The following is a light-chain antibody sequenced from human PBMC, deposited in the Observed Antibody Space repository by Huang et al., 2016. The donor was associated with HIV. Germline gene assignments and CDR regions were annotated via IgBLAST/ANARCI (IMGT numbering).Light chain of an antibody. J-gene: IGKJ1*01. CDR2: GPS. CDR1: QSVNSN. CDR3: QQYKDWPRT. V-gene: IGKV3-15*01. Sequence: EVVMTQSPATLSVSLGERATLSCRASQSVNSNLAWYQQKPGQAPRLLIYGPSTRATGIPARFSGSGSGTEFTLTISSLESEDFAVYYCQQYKDWPRTFGQGTKVEIK.